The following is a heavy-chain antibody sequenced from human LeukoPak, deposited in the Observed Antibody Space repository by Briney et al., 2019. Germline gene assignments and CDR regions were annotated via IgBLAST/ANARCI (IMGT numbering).Heavy chain of an antibody. J-gene: IGHJ4*02. V-gene: IGHV4-59*01. CDR1: GCSISSYY. Sequence: PSETLSLTCTVSGCSISSYYWSWIRQPPGKGLEWIGYIYYSGSTNYNPSLKTRVTISVDTSKNQFSLKLSSVTAADTAVYYCARGGDGYKDEWGQGTLVTVSS. CDR2: IYYSGST. D-gene: IGHD5-24*01. CDR3: ARGGDGYKDE.